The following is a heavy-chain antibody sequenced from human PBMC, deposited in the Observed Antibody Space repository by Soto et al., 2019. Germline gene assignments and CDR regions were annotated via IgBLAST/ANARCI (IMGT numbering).Heavy chain of an antibody. CDR3: ARVSYDFWSEWSAPHNWFAP. CDR2: IYYSGST. CDR1: GGSISSYY. V-gene: IGHV4-59*01. J-gene: IGHJ5*02. D-gene: IGHD3-3*01. Sequence: PSETLSLACTVSGGSISSYYWSWIRQPPGKGLEWIGYIYYSGSTNYNPSLKSRVTISVDTSKNQFSLKLSSVTAADTAVYYCARVSYDFWSEWSAPHNWFAPWGQGTPVTVSS.